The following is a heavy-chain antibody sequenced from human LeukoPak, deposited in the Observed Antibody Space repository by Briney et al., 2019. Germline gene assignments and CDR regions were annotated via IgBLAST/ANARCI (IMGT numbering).Heavy chain of an antibody. D-gene: IGHD2-2*01. CDR2: INHNTGVS. Sequence: VASVKVSCKASGYPFTGYYLHWVRQAPGQGLEWVGRINHNTGVSGYAQKFQGRVTMTRDTSINTAYMELNRLRSDDTAVYYCAREVGYSTSWYGRFDPWGQGTLVTVSS. CDR3: AREVGYSTSWYGRFDP. V-gene: IGHV1-2*06. J-gene: IGHJ5*02. CDR1: GYPFTGYY.